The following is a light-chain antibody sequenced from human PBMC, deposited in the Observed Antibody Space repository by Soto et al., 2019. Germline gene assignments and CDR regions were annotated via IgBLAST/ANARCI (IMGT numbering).Light chain of an antibody. CDR3: CSYAVSSTFSFVV. CDR1: SSDVGSYNL. CDR2: EGS. J-gene: IGLJ2*01. V-gene: IGLV2-23*03. Sequence: QSALTQPASVSGSPGQSITISCTGTSSDVGSYNLVSWYQHHPGKAPNLMIYEGSKRPSGVSNRFSGSKSGDTASLTISGLQAEDEADYYCCSYAVSSTFSFVVFGGGTKVTVL.